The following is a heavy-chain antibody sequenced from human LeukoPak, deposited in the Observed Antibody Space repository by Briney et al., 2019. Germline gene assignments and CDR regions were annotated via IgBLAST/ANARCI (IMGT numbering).Heavy chain of an antibody. V-gene: IGHV3-30-3*01. D-gene: IGHD6-13*01. CDR1: GFTFSSYA. CDR3: ARDLCCYCSSWQYYFDY. Sequence: GRSLRLSCAASGFTFSSYAMHWVRQAPGKGLEWVAVISYDGSNKYYADSVKGRFTISRDNPKNTVYLQMNSLRAEDTAVYYCARDLCCYCSSWQYYFDYWGQGTLVTVSS. J-gene: IGHJ4*02. CDR2: ISYDGSNK.